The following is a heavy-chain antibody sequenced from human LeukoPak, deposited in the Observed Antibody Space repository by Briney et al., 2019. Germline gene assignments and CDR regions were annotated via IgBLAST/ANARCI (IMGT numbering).Heavy chain of an antibody. Sequence: GESLMISCKGSGYRFTDYWIGWVRQMPGKGLEWMGIIYPGDSDTRYSPSFQGQVTISADKSINTAHLQWSSLKASDTAMYYCARGAAGTTPDYYYFGLDVWGQGTTVRVSS. J-gene: IGHJ6*02. CDR3: ARGAAGTTPDYYYFGLDV. CDR2: IYPGDSDT. V-gene: IGHV5-51*01. D-gene: IGHD1-7*01. CDR1: GYRFTDYW.